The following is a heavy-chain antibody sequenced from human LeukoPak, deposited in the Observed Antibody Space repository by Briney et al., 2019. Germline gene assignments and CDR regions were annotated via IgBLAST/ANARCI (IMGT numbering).Heavy chain of an antibody. CDR2: ISAYNGNT. D-gene: IGHD5-18*01. CDR1: GYTLTSYG. Sequence: ASVKVSCKASGYTLTSYGISWVRQAPGQGLEWMGWISAYNGNTNYAQKLQGRVTMTTDTPTSTAYMELRSLRSDDTAVYYCARDRNRGYSYGYDYWGQGTLVTVSS. CDR3: ARDRNRGYSYGYDY. J-gene: IGHJ4*02. V-gene: IGHV1-18*01.